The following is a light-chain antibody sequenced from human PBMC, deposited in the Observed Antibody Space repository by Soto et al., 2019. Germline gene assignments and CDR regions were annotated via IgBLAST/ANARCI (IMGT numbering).Light chain of an antibody. CDR3: QTWDTDSGV. CDR2: LNSDGSH. Sequence: QLVLTQSPSASASLGASVKLTCTLSSGHSSYTIAWHQQQPEKGPRYLMKLNSDGSHNKGDGIPDRFSGSSSGAERYLTISSLQSEDEADYYCQTWDTDSGVFGGGTKVTVL. CDR1: SGHSSYT. V-gene: IGLV4-69*01. J-gene: IGLJ2*01.